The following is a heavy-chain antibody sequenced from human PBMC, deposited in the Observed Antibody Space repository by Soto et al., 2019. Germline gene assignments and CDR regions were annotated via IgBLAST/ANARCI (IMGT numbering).Heavy chain of an antibody. Sequence: QVQLVQSGAEVKKPGSSVKVSCKASGGTVSSYAISWVRQAPGQGLEWMGGIIPIFGTADYAQEFQGRVTITADESTSTAYMELSSLRSEDTAVYYCARSGASPGDYYYGMDVWGQGTTVTVSS. V-gene: IGHV1-69*12. CDR2: IIPIFGTA. CDR1: GGTVSSYA. CDR3: ARSGASPGDYYYGMDV. J-gene: IGHJ6*02. D-gene: IGHD3-10*01.